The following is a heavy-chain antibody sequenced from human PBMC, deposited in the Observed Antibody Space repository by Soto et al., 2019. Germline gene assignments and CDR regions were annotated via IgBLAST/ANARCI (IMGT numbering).Heavy chain of an antibody. CDR1: GGTFSSYA. D-gene: IGHD3-10*01. CDR2: IIPIFGTA. V-gene: IGHV1-69*01. Sequence: QVQLVQSGAEVKKPGSSVKVSCKASGGTFSSYAISWVRQAPGQGLEWMVGIIPIFGTAKYAQKLQGRDTITAYESTSTAYMELSSLRSEDTAVYYCARAVTLVRGGLYYFDYWGQGDLVTVSS. CDR3: ARAVTLVRGGLYYFDY. J-gene: IGHJ4*02.